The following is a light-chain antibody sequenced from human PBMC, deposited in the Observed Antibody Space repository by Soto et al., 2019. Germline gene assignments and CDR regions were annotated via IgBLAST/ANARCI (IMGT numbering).Light chain of an antibody. V-gene: IGKV1-39*01. CDR3: QHSYTTPPWT. CDR2: AAS. Sequence: DIQMTQSPSSLSASVGDRVTITCRSSQNILKYLNWYQQKPGKAPNLLISAASNLQSGVPSRFSGSGSGTDFTLTISSLQPEDFATYYCQHSYTTPPWTFGQGTTGDIK. CDR1: QNILKY. J-gene: IGKJ1*01.